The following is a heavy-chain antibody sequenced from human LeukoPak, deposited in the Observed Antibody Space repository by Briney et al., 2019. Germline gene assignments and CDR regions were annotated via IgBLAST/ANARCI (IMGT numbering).Heavy chain of an antibody. CDR3: ARDLLMVRGVQHAFDI. Sequence: ASVTVSCKASGYTFTSYGISWVRQAPGQGLEWMGWISAYNGNTNYAQKLQGRVTMTTDTSTSTAYMELRSLRSDDTAVYYCARDLLMVRGVQHAFDIWGQGTMVTVSS. CDR2: ISAYNGNT. V-gene: IGHV1-18*01. CDR1: GYTFTSYG. J-gene: IGHJ3*02. D-gene: IGHD3-10*01.